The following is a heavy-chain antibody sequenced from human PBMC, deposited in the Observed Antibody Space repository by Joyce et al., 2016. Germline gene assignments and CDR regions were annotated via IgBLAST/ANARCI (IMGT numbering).Heavy chain of an antibody. Sequence: QVQLVESGGGAVQPGRSLRLSCEASGFTLNTYGMHWVRQAPGKGLEWVAFIWFDGSNKYYAESVKGRFTISRDNSNDTLWLQMSSVRADDTAVYYCARDQDYGDLHPEYWGQGTLVTVSS. J-gene: IGHJ4*02. CDR1: GFTLNTYG. V-gene: IGHV3-33*01. D-gene: IGHD4-17*01. CDR3: ARDQDYGDLHPEY. CDR2: IWFDGSNK.